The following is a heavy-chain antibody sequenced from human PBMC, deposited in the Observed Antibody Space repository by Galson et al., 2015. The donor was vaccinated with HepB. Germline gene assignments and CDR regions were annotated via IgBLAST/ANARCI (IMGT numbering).Heavy chain of an antibody. Sequence: LSLTCAAYGGSFSGFYWSWVRQTPKKGLEWIGEIDHSGTAHYSPSLRSRVTISLDTSKNQFSLSLISVTAADTAVYFCARFHGISITGQFDYWGQGILVTVSS. CDR3: ARFHGISITGQFDY. CDR2: IDHSGTA. CDR1: GGSFSGFY. D-gene: IGHD3-3*01. J-gene: IGHJ4*02. V-gene: IGHV4-34*01.